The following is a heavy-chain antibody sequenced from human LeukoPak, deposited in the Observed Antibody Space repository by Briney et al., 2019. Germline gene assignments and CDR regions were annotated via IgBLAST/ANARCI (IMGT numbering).Heavy chain of an antibody. CDR1: GFNFSYYA. Sequence: GGSPRLSCTASGFNFSYYAMHWVRQAPGKGLAWVALIWFDGSNEYYDDSVKGRFTISRDNSKGSVFLQMNGLTVDDTGVYYCARLVGATTGATDYWGQGSLVSVS. J-gene: IGHJ4*02. CDR3: ARLVGATTGATDY. D-gene: IGHD1-26*01. CDR2: IWFDGSNE. V-gene: IGHV3-33*01.